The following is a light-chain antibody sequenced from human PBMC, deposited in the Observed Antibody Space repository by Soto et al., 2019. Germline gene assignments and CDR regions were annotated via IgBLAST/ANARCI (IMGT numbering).Light chain of an antibody. CDR1: SSDVGVYKY. Sequence: QSALIQPRSESGSPGQSVTISCTGTSSDVGVYKYVSWYRQHPGKAPKLMIYDVITRPSGVPDRFSGSKSGNTASLTISGLQAEDEADYYCCSYAGDYTFVFGSGTKLTVL. CDR3: CSYAGDYTFV. J-gene: IGLJ1*01. V-gene: IGLV2-11*01. CDR2: DVI.